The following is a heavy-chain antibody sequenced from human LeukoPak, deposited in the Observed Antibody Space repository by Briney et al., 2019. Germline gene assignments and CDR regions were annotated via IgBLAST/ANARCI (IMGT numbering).Heavy chain of an antibody. CDR3: ARVPMGASYYYMDV. V-gene: IGHV4-31*03. CDR1: GRSITRGGYY. Sequence: SETLSLTCTVSGRSITRGGYYWSWVLQLPGKGLEWIGYIYHLGSTYYNASLKSRLTISVDTSNNQCSLNLSSVTAADTAVYYCARVPMGASYYYMDVWGKGTTVTVSS. J-gene: IGHJ6*03. CDR2: IYHLGST. D-gene: IGHD1-26*01.